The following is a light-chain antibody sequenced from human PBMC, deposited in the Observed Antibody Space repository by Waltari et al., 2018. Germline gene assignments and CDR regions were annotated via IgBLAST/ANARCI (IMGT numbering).Light chain of an antibody. J-gene: IGLJ3*02. CDR1: GSNIGDGYD. CDR2: GTS. V-gene: IGLV1-40*01. Sequence: QSVLTQPPSVSGAPGQRVTISCTGRGSNIGDGYDVHWYQQLPRAAPKRLIYGTSSRPLGVPDRFFGSTSGTSASLAITGLQAEDEAVYYCQSYDTSLSVVFGGGTKLTVL. CDR3: QSYDTSLSVV.